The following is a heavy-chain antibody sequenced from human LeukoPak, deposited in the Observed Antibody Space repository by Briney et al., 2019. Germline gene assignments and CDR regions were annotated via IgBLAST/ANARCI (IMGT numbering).Heavy chain of an antibody. CDR1: GYTFTGYY. CDR3: ARVSHSREGYNWFDP. D-gene: IGHD6-13*01. CDR2: INPNSGGT. V-gene: IGHV1-2*02. J-gene: IGHJ5*02. Sequence: ASVKVSCKASGYTFTGYYMHWVRQAPGQGLEWMGWINPNSGGTNYAQKFQGRVTMTRDTSISTAYMELSRLRSDDTAVYYCARVSHSREGYNWFDPWGQGTLVTVSS.